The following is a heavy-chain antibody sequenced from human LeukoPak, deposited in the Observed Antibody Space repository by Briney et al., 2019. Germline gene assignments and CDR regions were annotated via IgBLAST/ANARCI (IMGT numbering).Heavy chain of an antibody. CDR3: ARGKSSRHALDI. Sequence: GGSLRLSCAASGFTFSSYGMHWVRQAPGKGLEWVAVISYDGSNKYYADSVKGRFTISRDNSKNTLYLQMNSLRVEDTAVYYCARGKSSRHALDIWGQGTMVTVSS. J-gene: IGHJ3*02. V-gene: IGHV3-30*03. CDR1: GFTFSSYG. CDR2: ISYDGSNK. D-gene: IGHD6-6*01.